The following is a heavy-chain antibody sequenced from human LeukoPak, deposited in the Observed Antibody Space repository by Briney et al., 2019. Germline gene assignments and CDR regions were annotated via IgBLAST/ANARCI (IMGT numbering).Heavy chain of an antibody. Sequence: SGGSLRLSCAASGFTFRTYGMHWVRQAPGKGLEWVAFIRYDGNNKYYADSVKGRFTISRDNSKNTLYLQMNSLRAEDTAVYYCGKVYYDFWSGPSLGAFDIWGQGTLVTVSA. CDR2: IRYDGNNK. CDR3: GKVYYDFWSGPSLGAFDI. CDR1: GFTFRTYG. V-gene: IGHV3-30*02. J-gene: IGHJ4*02. D-gene: IGHD3-3*01.